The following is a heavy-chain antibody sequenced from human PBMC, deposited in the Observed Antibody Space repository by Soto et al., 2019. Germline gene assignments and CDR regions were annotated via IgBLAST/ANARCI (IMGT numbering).Heavy chain of an antibody. CDR2: INHSGST. V-gene: IGHV4-34*01. J-gene: IGHJ4*02. CDR3: ARDKITGLFDY. Sequence: LSSASCGGRVWGYVGTGSRQPPGTGLEWIGEINHSGSTNYNPSLKSRVTISVDTSKNQFSLKLTSVTAADTAVYYCARDKITGLFDYWGPGTPVSVPQ. D-gene: IGHD2-8*02. CDR1: GGRVWGYV.